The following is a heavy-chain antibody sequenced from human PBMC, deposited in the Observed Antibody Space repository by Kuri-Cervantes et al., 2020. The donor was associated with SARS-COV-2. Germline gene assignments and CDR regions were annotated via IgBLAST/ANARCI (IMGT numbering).Heavy chain of an antibody. CDR3: ARGLRKYYFDY. CDR2: IYHTGST. J-gene: IGHJ4*02. V-gene: IGHV4-4*02. D-gene: IGHD1-14*01. Sequence: GSLRLSCAVSGGSFSSDNCWSWVRQPPGKGLEWTGEIYHTGSTNLNPSLKSRVTILVDKSRNQFSLKLRSVTAADTAVYYCARGLRKYYFDYWGQGTLVTVSS. CDR1: GGSFSSDNC.